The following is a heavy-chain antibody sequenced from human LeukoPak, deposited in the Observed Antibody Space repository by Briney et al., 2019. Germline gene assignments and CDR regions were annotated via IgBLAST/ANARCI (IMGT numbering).Heavy chain of an antibody. Sequence: ASVKVSCKGSDYTFTSYGISWVRQAPGQGLEWMGWISAYNGNTNYAQKFQGRVTITADKSTSTAYMELSSLRSEDTAVYYCAGTMDSNGYYYPKYFQHWGQGTLVTVSS. D-gene: IGHD3-22*01. CDR1: DYTFTSYG. CDR2: ISAYNGNT. V-gene: IGHV1-18*01. CDR3: AGTMDSNGYYYPKYFQH. J-gene: IGHJ1*01.